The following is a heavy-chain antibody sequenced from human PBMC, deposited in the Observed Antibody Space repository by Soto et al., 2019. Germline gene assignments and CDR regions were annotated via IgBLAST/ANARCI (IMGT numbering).Heavy chain of an antibody. V-gene: IGHV4-31*03. Sequence: QVQLQESGPGLVKPSQTLSLTCTVSGGSISSGGYYWSWIRQHPGKGLEWIGYIYYSGSTYYNPSLQSRVTISVDTSKNQFSLKLSSVTAADTAVYYCARARGPGIVVVPAAHFDYWGQGTLVTVSS. CDR3: ARARGPGIVVVPAAHFDY. CDR2: IYYSGST. J-gene: IGHJ4*02. CDR1: GGSISSGGYY. D-gene: IGHD2-2*01.